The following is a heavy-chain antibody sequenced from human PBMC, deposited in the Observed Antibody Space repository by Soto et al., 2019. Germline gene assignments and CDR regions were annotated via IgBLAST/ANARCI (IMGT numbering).Heavy chain of an antibody. CDR2: DNSREYRT. CDR3: ASWREDYYYINY. Sequence: GGSLRLSCAFSGVPLINYALTWVRHSPRKGLEWVASDNSREYRTFYADSVEGRFTISRDNRKNMLYLQLTSLTVEDTGVYYCASWREDYYYINYWGQGALVTVSS. J-gene: IGHJ4*02. V-gene: IGHV3-23*05. D-gene: IGHD2-21*01. CDR1: GVPLINYA.